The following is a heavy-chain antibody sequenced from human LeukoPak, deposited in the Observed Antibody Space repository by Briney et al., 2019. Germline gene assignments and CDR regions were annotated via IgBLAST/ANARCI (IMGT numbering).Heavy chain of an antibody. CDR1: GGTFSSYA. V-gene: IGHV1-69*13. CDR2: IIPIFGTA. J-gene: IGHJ4*02. D-gene: IGHD5-12*01. Sequence: VASVKVSCTASGGTFSSYAISWVRQAPGPGLEWMGGIIPIFGTANYAQKLQGRVTITADESTSTACMELSSVRSEDTAVYYCARDHSGCLDYWGQGTLVTVSS. CDR3: ARDHSGCLDY.